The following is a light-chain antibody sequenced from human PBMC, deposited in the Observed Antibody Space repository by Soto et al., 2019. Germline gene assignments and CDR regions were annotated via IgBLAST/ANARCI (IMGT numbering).Light chain of an antibody. V-gene: IGLV2-11*01. J-gene: IGLJ1*01. CDR3: CSYAGTYTRV. Sequence: QSALTQPRSVSGSPGQSVTISCTRTSSDVDNYNNVSWYQQHPGKAPKLLIYDVNKRPSGVPYRFSGSKSGNTASLTISGLQAGDEADYFCCSYAGTYTRVFGTGTKVPS. CDR1: SSDVDNYNN. CDR2: DVN.